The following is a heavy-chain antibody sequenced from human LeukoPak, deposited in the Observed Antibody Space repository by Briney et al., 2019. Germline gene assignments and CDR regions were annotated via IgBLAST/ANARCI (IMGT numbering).Heavy chain of an antibody. V-gene: IGHV3-33*01. CDR1: GFTFSGYG. J-gene: IGHJ4*02. Sequence: GGSLRLSCVASGFTFSGYGMHWVRQAPGKGLEWVAVIWYDGSEKYYVDSVKGRCTISRDNSKNTLYPQMTSLRAEDTAVYYCARGIYDSSGCLDYWGQGTLVTVSS. D-gene: IGHD3-22*01. CDR2: IWYDGSEK. CDR3: ARGIYDSSGCLDY.